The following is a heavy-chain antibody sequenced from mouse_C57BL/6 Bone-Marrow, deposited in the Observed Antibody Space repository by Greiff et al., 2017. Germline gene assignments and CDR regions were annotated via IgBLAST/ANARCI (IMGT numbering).Heavy chain of an antibody. D-gene: IGHD2-3*01. CDR2: IDPENGDT. V-gene: IGHV14-4*01. CDR3: TDPIYDGYYFDV. Sequence: EVKLMESGAELVRPGASVKLSCTASGFNIKDDYMHWVKQRPEQGLEWIGWIDPENGDTEYASKFQGKATITADTSSNTAYLQLSSLTSEDTAVYYCTDPIYDGYYFDVWGTGTTVTVAS. CDR1: GFNIKDDY. J-gene: IGHJ1*03.